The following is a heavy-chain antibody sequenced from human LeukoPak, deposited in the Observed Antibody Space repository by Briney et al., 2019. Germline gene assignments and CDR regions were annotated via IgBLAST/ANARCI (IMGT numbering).Heavy chain of an antibody. D-gene: IGHD3-3*01. CDR3: ARVETYYDFWSGGGFHYHYYYYMDV. J-gene: IGHJ6*03. CDR1: GGSISSYY. CDR2: IYYSGST. Sequence: SETLSLTCTVSGGSISSYYWSWIRQPPGKGLEWIGSIYYSGSTYYNPSLKSRVTISVDTSKNQFSLKLSSVTAADTAVYYCARVETYYDFWSGGGFHYHYYYYMDVWGKGTTVTVSS. V-gene: IGHV4-39*07.